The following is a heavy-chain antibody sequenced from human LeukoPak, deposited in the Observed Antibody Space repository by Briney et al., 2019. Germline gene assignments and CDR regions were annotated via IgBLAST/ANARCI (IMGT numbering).Heavy chain of an antibody. V-gene: IGHV4-34*01. CDR3: ARAYHYDYVWGSYLSVYFDY. J-gene: IGHJ4*02. D-gene: IGHD3-16*02. CDR1: GGSFSGYY. Sequence: SETLSLTCAVYGGSFSGYYWSWIRQPPGKGLEWIGEINHSGSTNYNPSLKSRGTLSVDPTKTQFPLKLSSVTAADTAVYYCARAYHYDYVWGSYLSVYFDYWGQGTLVTVSS. CDR2: INHSGST.